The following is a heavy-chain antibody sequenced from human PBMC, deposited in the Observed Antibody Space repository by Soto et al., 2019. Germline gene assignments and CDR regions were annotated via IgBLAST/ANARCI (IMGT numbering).Heavy chain of an antibody. D-gene: IGHD3-10*01. V-gene: IGHV3-48*02. CDR3: ARRITMVRGPYYYSGMDV. CDR1: GFTFSSHA. J-gene: IGHJ6*02. CDR2: ISSTSSTK. Sequence: GGSLSLSCAGTGFTFSSHAMTWVRQAPGKGLEWVSFISSTSSTKDYADSVKGRFTISRDNAKNSVYLQMNSLRDGDTAVYYCARRITMVRGPYYYSGMDVWGQGTTVTVSS.